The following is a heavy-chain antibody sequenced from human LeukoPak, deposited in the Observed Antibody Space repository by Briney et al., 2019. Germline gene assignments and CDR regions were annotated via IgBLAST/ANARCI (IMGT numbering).Heavy chain of an antibody. CDR2: IFYTGST. D-gene: IGHD6-19*01. V-gene: IGHV4-59*12. Sequence: SETLSLTCTVSGGSISSYYWSWIRQPPGKGLEWIGYIFYTGSTNYNPSLKSRVTISVLTSKNRFSLRLSSVTAADTAVYYCASRIAVSKFDYWGQGTLVTVSS. CDR1: GGSISSYY. J-gene: IGHJ4*02. CDR3: ASRIAVSKFDY.